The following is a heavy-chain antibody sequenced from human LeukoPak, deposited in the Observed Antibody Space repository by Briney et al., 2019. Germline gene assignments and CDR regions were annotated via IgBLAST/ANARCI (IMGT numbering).Heavy chain of an antibody. V-gene: IGHV3-9*01. Sequence: GRSLRLSCAASGFTFDDYAMHWVRHGPGKGLEWVSGISWNSGSISYADSVKGRFTISRDNAKNSLYLQMNSLRPEDTALYYCAKDKDAYYDSLHYWGQGTLVTVSS. CDR1: GFTFDDYA. D-gene: IGHD3-22*01. CDR2: ISWNSGSI. J-gene: IGHJ4*02. CDR3: AKDKDAYYDSLHY.